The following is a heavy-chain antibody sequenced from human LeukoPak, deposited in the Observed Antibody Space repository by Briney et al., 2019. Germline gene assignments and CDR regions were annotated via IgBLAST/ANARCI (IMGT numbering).Heavy chain of an antibody. D-gene: IGHD4-17*01. CDR3: ARDRRGVTTPFDP. V-gene: IGHV1-69*13. J-gene: IGHJ5*02. Sequence: ASVKVSCKASGGTFSSYAISWVRQAPGQGLEWMGGIIPIFGTANCAQKFQGRVTITADESTSTAYMELSSLRSEDTAVYYCARDRRGVTTPFDPWGQGTLVTVSS. CDR2: IIPIFGTA. CDR1: GGTFSSYA.